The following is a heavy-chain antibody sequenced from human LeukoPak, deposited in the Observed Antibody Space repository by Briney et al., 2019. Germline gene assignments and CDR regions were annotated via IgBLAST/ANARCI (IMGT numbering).Heavy chain of an antibody. V-gene: IGHV3-74*01. CDR2: INSDGSWT. CDR3: VSFYETY. CDR1: GNYW. Sequence: GRSLRLSCAASGNYWMHWVRQVPGKGLVWVSHINSDGSWTSYADSVKGRFTISKDNAKNTVCLQMNSLRAEDTAVYYCVSFYETYWGRGTLVTVSS. J-gene: IGHJ4*02. D-gene: IGHD2/OR15-2a*01.